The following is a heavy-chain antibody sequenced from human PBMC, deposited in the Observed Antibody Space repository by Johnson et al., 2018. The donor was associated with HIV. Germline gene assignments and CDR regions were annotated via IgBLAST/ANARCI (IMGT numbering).Heavy chain of an antibody. D-gene: IGHD3-16*01. CDR1: GFTFDDYT. J-gene: IGHJ3*02. Sequence: VQLVESGGVVVQPGGSLRLSCAASGFTFDDYTMHWVRQAPGKGLEWVSLISWDGDSTYYADTVKGRFTISRDNSKNSLYLQMNSLRTEDTALYYCAKLSRGDAFDIWGQGTMVTVSS. CDR2: ISWDGDST. CDR3: AKLSRGDAFDI. V-gene: IGHV3-43*01.